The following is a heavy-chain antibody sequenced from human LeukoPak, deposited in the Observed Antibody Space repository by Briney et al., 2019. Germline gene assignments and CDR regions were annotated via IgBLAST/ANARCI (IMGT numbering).Heavy chain of an antibody. CDR3: ARGYGSGSFGDY. CDR2: MNPNSAST. V-gene: IGHV1-8*01. Sequence: ASVKVSCKASGYPFTTYEINWVRQATGQGLEWMGWMNPNSASTGYAQKFQGRVTMTWNTSITTAYMELSALRSEDTAVYYCARGYGSGSFGDYWGQGTLVTVSS. D-gene: IGHD3-10*01. J-gene: IGHJ4*02. CDR1: GYPFTTYE.